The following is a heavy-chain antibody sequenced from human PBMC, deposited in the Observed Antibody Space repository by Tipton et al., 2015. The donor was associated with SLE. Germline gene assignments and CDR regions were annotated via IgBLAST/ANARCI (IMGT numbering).Heavy chain of an antibody. D-gene: IGHD4-17*01. J-gene: IGHJ1*01. CDR1: GYTFINYP. CDR3: ERESTMTTVTIADFQH. V-gene: IGHV1-3*01. Sequence: QLVQSGAEVKQPGTSVRVSCKPSGYTFINYPIHWLRQAPGQRLEWMGWINVANGHTKCSQNFQGRLTMTSDTPAATAYMEMRSLTSGDTAVDCCERESTMTTVTIADFQHWGQCTLVSVSS. CDR2: INVANGHT.